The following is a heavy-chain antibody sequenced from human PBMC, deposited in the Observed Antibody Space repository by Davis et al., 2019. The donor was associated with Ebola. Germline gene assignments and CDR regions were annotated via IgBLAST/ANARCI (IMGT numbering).Heavy chain of an antibody. J-gene: IGHJ6*04. D-gene: IGHD5/OR15-5a*01. CDR2: ISNDGTDK. CDR1: GFIFSGYG. Sequence: PGGSLRLSCVVSGFIFSGYGVHWVRQAPGKGLEWVALISNDGTDKDYADSVKGRFTISRENSQNTVYLQINNLRAEDTDMYYCARVSLSTRNYYGLDVWGEGTTVTVSS. V-gene: IGHV3-30*04. CDR3: ARVSLSTRNYYGLDV.